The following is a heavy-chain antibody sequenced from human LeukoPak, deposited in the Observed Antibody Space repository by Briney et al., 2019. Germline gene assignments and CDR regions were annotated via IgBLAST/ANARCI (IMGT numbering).Heavy chain of an antibody. CDR2: IYYSGST. D-gene: IGHD4-17*01. CDR1: GGSISSGDYY. Sequence: SETLSLTCTVSGGSISSGDYYWSWIRQPPGKGLEWIGYIYYSGSTYYNPSLKSRVTISVDTSKNQFSLKLSSVTAADTAVYYCARGARRTTVTTPFDYWGQGTLVTVSS. V-gene: IGHV4-30-4*01. CDR3: ARGARRTTVTTPFDY. J-gene: IGHJ4*02.